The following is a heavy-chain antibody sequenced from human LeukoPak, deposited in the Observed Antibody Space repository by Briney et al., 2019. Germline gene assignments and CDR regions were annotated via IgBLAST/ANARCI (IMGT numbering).Heavy chain of an antibody. CDR3: ARDFNYGDYDLLYYGIDV. Sequence: GASVKVSCKASGYTFTSYGISWVRQAPGQGLEWMGWISAYNGNTNYAQKLQGRVTMTTDTSTSTAYMELRSLRSDDTAVYYCARDFNYGDYDLLYYGIDVWGKGTTVTVSS. D-gene: IGHD4-17*01. CDR2: ISAYNGNT. V-gene: IGHV1-18*04. CDR1: GYTFTSYG. J-gene: IGHJ6*04.